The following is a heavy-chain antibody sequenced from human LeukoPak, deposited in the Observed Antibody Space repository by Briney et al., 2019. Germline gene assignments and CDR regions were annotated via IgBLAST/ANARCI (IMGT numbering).Heavy chain of an antibody. CDR3: ARDEGVVVPAACLAFDI. CDR1: GFTFSSYS. D-gene: IGHD2-2*01. J-gene: IGHJ3*02. Sequence: GGSLRLSCAASGFTFSSYSMNWVRQAPGKGLEWVSSINRSSSDIYYADSVKGRFTISRDNAKNSLYLQMDSLRAEDTAVYYCARDEGVVVPAACLAFDIWGQGTRATVSA. V-gene: IGHV3-21*01. CDR2: INRSSSDI.